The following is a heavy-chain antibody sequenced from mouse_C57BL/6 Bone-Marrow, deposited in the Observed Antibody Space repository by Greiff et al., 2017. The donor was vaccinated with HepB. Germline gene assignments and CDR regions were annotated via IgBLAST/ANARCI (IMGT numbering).Heavy chain of an antibody. Sequence: VKLMESGAELVRPGASVTLSCKASGYTFTDYEMHWVKQTPVHGLEWIGAIDPETGGTAYNQKFKGKAILTADKSSSTAYMELRSLTSEDSAVYYCTRLGLRLAYWGQGTLVTVSA. V-gene: IGHV1-15*01. CDR1: GYTFTDYE. D-gene: IGHD2-4*01. CDR3: TRLGLRLAY. J-gene: IGHJ3*01. CDR2: IDPETGGT.